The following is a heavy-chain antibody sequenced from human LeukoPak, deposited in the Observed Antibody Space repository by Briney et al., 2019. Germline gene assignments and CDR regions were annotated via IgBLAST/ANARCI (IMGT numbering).Heavy chain of an antibody. CDR3: ARDVRKDSRIFDY. Sequence: GGSLRLSCAASRFTFDDYAMHWVRQAPGKGLEWVSGISWNRGSIGYADSVKGRFTISRDNAKNSLYLQMNSLRAEDTAVYYCARDVRKDSRIFDYWGQGTLVTVSS. V-gene: IGHV3-9*01. CDR2: ISWNRGSI. J-gene: IGHJ4*02. D-gene: IGHD2-15*01. CDR1: RFTFDDYA.